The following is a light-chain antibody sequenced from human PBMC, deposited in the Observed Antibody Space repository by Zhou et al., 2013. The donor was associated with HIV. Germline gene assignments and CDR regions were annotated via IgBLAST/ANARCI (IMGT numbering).Light chain of an antibody. V-gene: IGKV3-15*01. CDR1: QSVSNN. J-gene: IGKJ1*01. Sequence: EIVMTQSPATLSVSPGERVTLSCRASQSVSNNLAWYQQKIGQPPRLLIYGASTRATGIAARISGSGSGTEFTLTISSLQPEDFGVYYCQQYNDWPPVTFGQGTKVEFK. CDR2: GAS. CDR3: QQYNDWPPVT.